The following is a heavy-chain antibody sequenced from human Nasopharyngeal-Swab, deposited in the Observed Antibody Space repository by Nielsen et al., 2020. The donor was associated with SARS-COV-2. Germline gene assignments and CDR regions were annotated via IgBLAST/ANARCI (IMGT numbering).Heavy chain of an antibody. Sequence: SETLSLTCTVSGGSVSSGSYYWSWIRQPPGKGLEWIGYIYYSGSTNYNPSLKSRVTISVDTSKNQFSLKLSSVTAADTAVYYCAREGIVVVPAAMDPDYYYYYMDVWGKGTTVTVSS. D-gene: IGHD2-2*01. CDR1: GGSVSSGSYY. CDR2: IYYSGST. V-gene: IGHV4-61*01. CDR3: AREGIVVVPAAMDPDYYYYYMDV. J-gene: IGHJ6*03.